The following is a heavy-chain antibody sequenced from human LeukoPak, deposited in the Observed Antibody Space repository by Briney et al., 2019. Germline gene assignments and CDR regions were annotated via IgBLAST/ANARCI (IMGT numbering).Heavy chain of an antibody. CDR3: ARDEGGSGSEGMDV. CDR1: GYSFTSYW. Sequence: GESLRISSQGSGYSFTSYWISWVRPMPGKGLEWMGRIDPSDSYTNYSPSFQGHVTISADKSISTAYLQWSSLKASDTAMYYCARDEGGSGSEGMDVWGQGTTVTVSS. J-gene: IGHJ6*02. D-gene: IGHD3-10*01. CDR2: IDPSDSYT. V-gene: IGHV5-10-1*01.